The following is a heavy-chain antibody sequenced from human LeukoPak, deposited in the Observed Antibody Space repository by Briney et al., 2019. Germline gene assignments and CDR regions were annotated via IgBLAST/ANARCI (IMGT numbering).Heavy chain of an antibody. V-gene: IGHV1-2*02. CDR3: ARLGYCSSTSCYNFDY. CDR1: GYTFTDYY. D-gene: IGHD2-2*02. CDR2: ISPNSGGT. J-gene: IGHJ4*02. Sequence: ASVKVSCKASGYTFTDYYMHWVRQAPGQGLEWMGWISPNSGGTNYAQKFQGRVTMTRDTSISTAYMELSRLRSDDTAVYRCARLGYCSSTSCYNFDYWGQGTLVTVSS.